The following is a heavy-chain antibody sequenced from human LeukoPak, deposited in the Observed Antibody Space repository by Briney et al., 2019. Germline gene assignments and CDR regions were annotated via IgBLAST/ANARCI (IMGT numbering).Heavy chain of an antibody. CDR2: ISTSGST. Sequence: SETLSLTCTVSGGSISSYYWSWIRQPPGKGLEWIGYISTSGSTNYNPSLKSRVTISVDTSKNQFSLKLSSVTAADTAVYYCARLATVTPPYYYYYMDVWGKGTTVTVSS. V-gene: IGHV4-4*09. D-gene: IGHD4-11*01. CDR1: GGSISSYY. CDR3: ARLATVTPPYYYYYMDV. J-gene: IGHJ6*03.